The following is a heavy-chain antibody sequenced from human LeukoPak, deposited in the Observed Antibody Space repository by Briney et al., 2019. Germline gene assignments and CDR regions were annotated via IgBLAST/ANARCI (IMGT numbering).Heavy chain of an antibody. CDR3: AREDRTLAFDI. J-gene: IGHJ3*02. D-gene: IGHD1-14*01. V-gene: IGHV3-30*03. Sequence: PGRSLRLSCAASGFTFSSYGMHWVRQAPGKGLEWVAVISYDGSNKYYADSVKGRFTISRDNSKNTLYLQMNSLRAEDTAVYYCAREDRTLAFDIWGQGTMVTVSS. CDR1: GFTFSSYG. CDR2: ISYDGSNK.